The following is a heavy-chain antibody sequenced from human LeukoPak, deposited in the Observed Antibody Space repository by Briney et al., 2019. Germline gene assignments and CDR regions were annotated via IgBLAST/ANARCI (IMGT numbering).Heavy chain of an antibody. D-gene: IGHD3-3*01. V-gene: IGHV1-8*01. CDR2: MNPNSGNT. Sequence: ASVKVSCKASGYTFTSYDINWVRQATGQGLEWMGRMNPNSGNTDYAQKFQGRVSMTRDTSISTAFMELSSLRSEDTAVYFCARVPGDDFWSGFRSDGFDIWGQGTMVTVSS. J-gene: IGHJ3*02. CDR3: ARVPGDDFWSGFRSDGFDI. CDR1: GYTFTSYD.